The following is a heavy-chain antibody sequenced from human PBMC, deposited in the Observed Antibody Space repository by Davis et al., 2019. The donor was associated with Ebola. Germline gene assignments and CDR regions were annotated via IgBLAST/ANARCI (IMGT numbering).Heavy chain of an antibody. D-gene: IGHD3-3*01. J-gene: IGHJ6*02. Sequence: SETLSLTCAVYGGSFSGYYWSWIRQPPGKGLEWIGEINHSGSTNYNPSLKSRVTISVDTSKNQFSLKLSSVTAADTAVYYCARSGPDYDFWSGYFAGYYYGMDVWGQGTTVTVSS. CDR2: INHSGST. CDR1: GGSFSGYY. CDR3: ARSGPDYDFWSGYFAGYYYGMDV. V-gene: IGHV4-34*01.